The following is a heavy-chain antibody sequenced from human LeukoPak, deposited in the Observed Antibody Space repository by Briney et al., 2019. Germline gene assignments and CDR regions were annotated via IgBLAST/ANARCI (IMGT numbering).Heavy chain of an antibody. CDR1: GASISSVNL. V-gene: IGHV4-4*02. D-gene: IGHD2-8*01. CDR3: AGLEGRYSTGMYYYFDY. Sequence: ASGTLSLTCAVSGASISSVNLWSWVRPPPGKGLEWIGEMYLSGTATYNPSLKGRVTISIDKSENQFSLKLTSVTAADTAVYFCAGLEGRYSTGMYYYFDYWGQGTLVTVSS. CDR2: MYLSGTA. J-gene: IGHJ4*02.